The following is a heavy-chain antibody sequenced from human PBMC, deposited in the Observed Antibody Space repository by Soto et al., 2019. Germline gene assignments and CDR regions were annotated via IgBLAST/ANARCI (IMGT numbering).Heavy chain of an antibody. Sequence: SETLSLTCTVSGGSISRSSDYWGWIRQPPGKGLEWIGNIYYSGNTYYNPSLQSRVTISVDTSKNQFSLKLTSATAADTAVYYCAHVQLERWSHFDYWGQGTLVTVSS. CDR2: IYYSGNT. CDR1: GGSISRSSDY. V-gene: IGHV4-39*01. CDR3: AHVQLERWSHFDY. D-gene: IGHD1-1*01. J-gene: IGHJ4*02.